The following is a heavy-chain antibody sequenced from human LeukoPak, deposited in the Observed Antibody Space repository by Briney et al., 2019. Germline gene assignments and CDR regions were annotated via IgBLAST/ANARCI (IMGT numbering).Heavy chain of an antibody. D-gene: IGHD3-22*01. V-gene: IGHV3-66*02. J-gene: IGHJ4*02. CDR2: ISTSGST. CDR3: ARSLYYYDSSGYYYY. CDR1: GFPVSSNY. Sequence: GGSLRLSCAASGFPVSSNYMSWVRQAPGKGLEWVSVISTSGSTYYADSVKGRFTISRDNSKNTLYLQMHSLRPEDTAVYYCARSLYYYDSSGYYYYWGQGTLVTVSS.